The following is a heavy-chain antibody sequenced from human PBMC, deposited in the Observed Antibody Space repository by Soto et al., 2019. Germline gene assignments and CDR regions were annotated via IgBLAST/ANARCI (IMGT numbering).Heavy chain of an antibody. CDR3: ARDLPLAGQWLGTFDY. D-gene: IGHD6-19*01. CDR2: ISAYNGNT. V-gene: IGHV1-18*01. Sequence: QVQLVQSGAEVKKPGASVKVSCKASGYTFTSYGISWVRQAPGQGLEWMGWISAYNGNTNYAQKLQGRVTMTTDTSTSTAYMELRGLRSDDTAVYYCARDLPLAGQWLGTFDYWGQGTLVTVSS. J-gene: IGHJ4*02. CDR1: GYTFTSYG.